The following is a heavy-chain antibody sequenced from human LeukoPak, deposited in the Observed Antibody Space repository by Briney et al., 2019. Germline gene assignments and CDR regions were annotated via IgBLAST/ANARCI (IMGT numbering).Heavy chain of an antibody. Sequence: GGSLRLSCAASGFDFSTYAINWVRQAPGKGLEWVSSISTMSNYIFYGDSVKGRFTISRDNAKNSVYLQMNSLRPEDTAVYYCSRDRLGGLDYWGQGTLVTASS. V-gene: IGHV3-21*01. CDR2: ISTMSNYI. D-gene: IGHD5-12*01. CDR1: GFDFSTYA. J-gene: IGHJ4*02. CDR3: SRDRLGGLDY.